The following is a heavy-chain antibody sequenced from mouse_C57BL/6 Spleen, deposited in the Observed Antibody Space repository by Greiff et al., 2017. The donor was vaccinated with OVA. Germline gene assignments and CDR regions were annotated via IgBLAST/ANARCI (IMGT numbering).Heavy chain of an antibody. CDR2: IDPETGGT. CDR3: TKEEKTGDYFGY. CDR1: GYTFTDYE. Sequence: QVQLKQSGAELVRPGASVTLSCKASGYTFTDYEMHWVKQTPVHGLEWIGAIDPETGGTAYNQKFKGKAILTADKSSSTAYMELRSLTSEDSAVYYCTKEEKTGDYFGYWGQGTTLTVSS. D-gene: IGHD4-1*01. J-gene: IGHJ2*01. V-gene: IGHV1-15*01.